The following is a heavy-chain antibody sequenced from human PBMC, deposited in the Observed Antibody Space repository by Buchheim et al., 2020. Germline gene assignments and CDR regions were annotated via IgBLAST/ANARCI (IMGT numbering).Heavy chain of an antibody. CDR2: INRDGSAT. J-gene: IGHJ6*02. Sequence: EVQLVQSGGGLVQPGVSLRLSCEASGFTFSNYWFHWVRQGTGKGLVWVSRINRDGSATHYADSVKGRFTVSRDNAKNTLYLKMNGLSGEDTAVYYCAGAPDCGGYSCFSFPYYGLDLWGQGTT. D-gene: IGHD2-21*01. V-gene: IGHV3-74*01. CDR1: GFTFSNYW. CDR3: AGAPDCGGYSCFSFPYYGLDL.